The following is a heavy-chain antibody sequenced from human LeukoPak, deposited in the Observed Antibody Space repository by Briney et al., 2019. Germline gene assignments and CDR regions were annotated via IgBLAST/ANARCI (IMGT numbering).Heavy chain of an antibody. J-gene: IGHJ4*02. Sequence: GGSLRLSCAASGFTFSSYWMSWVRQAPGKGLEWVANIKKDGSEKSYVDSVKGRFTISRDNAKSLLYLQMDSLRGEDTAVYYCAREPPIGGGGHCWAQGNLVTVSS. V-gene: IGHV3-7*01. CDR2: IKKDGSEK. CDR3: AREPPIGGGGHC. CDR1: GFTFSSYW. D-gene: IGHD2-21*01.